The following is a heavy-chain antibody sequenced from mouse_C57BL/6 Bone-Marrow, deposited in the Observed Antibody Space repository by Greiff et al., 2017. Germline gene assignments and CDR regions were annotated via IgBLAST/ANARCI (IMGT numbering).Heavy chain of an antibody. CDR3: AYEYVRPLDY. CDR2: IHPNSGST. CDR1: GYTFTSYW. J-gene: IGHJ4*01. Sequence: QVQLQQSGAELVKPGASVKLSCKASGYTFTSYWMHWVKQRPGQGLEWIGMIHPNSGSTNYNEKFKSKATLTVDKSSSTAYMQLSSLTSEDSAVYYCAYEYVRPLDYWGQGTSVTVSS. V-gene: IGHV1-64*01. D-gene: IGHD2-4*01.